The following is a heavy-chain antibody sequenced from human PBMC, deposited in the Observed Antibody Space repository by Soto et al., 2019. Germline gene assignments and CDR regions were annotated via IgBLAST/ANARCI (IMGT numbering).Heavy chain of an antibody. V-gene: IGHV3-9*01. D-gene: IGHD1-1*01. CDR3: AKEDIVQLERRSGPGPTPDYYYYYYMDV. J-gene: IGHJ6*03. CDR2: ISWNSGSI. Sequence: PGGSLRLSCAASGFTFDDYAMHWVRQAPGKGLEWVSGISWNSGSIGYADSVKGRFTISRDNAKNSLYLQMNSLRAEDTALYYCAKEDIVQLERRSGPGPTPDYYYYYYMDVWGKGTTVTVSS. CDR1: GFTFDDYA.